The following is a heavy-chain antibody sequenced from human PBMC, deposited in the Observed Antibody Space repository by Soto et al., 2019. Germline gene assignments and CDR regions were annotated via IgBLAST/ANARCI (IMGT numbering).Heavy chain of an antibody. CDR2: INPNSGGT. V-gene: IGHV1-2*02. J-gene: IGHJ5*02. Sequence: QVQLVQSGAEVKKPGASVKVSCKASGYTFTGYYMHWVRQAPGQGLEWMGWINPNSGGTKYAQKFQGRVTMTRDTSISTAYMELSRLRSDDTAVYYCAREGRGGWFYAWFDPWGQGTLVTVSS. D-gene: IGHD6-19*01. CDR1: GYTFTGYY. CDR3: AREGRGGWFYAWFDP.